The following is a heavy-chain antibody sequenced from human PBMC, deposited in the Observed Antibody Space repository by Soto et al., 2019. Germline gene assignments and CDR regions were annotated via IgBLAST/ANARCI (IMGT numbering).Heavy chain of an antibody. J-gene: IGHJ5*02. CDR2: ISGSGGST. Sequence: EVQLLESGGGLVQPGGSLRLSCAASGFTFSSYAMSWVRQAPGKGLEWVSAISGSGGSTYYADSVKGRFTISRDNSKNTLYLQMNSLRAEDTAVYYCAKDWSRRIGYCSSTSCQGWFDPWGQGTLVTVPS. CDR3: AKDWSRRIGYCSSTSCQGWFDP. D-gene: IGHD2-2*01. V-gene: IGHV3-23*01. CDR1: GFTFSSYA.